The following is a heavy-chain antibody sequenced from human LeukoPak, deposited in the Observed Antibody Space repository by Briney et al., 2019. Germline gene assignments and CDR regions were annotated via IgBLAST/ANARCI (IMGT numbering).Heavy chain of an antibody. Sequence: SETLSLTCTVSGGSISSYYWSWIRQPPGKGLEWIGYIYYSGSTNYNPSLKSRVTISVDTSKNQFSLKLSSVTAADTAVYYCARVSSWYSEAPLGFDYWGQGTLVTVSS. J-gene: IGHJ4*02. V-gene: IGHV4-59*01. CDR2: IYYSGST. D-gene: IGHD6-13*01. CDR1: GGSISSYY. CDR3: ARVSSWYSEAPLGFDY.